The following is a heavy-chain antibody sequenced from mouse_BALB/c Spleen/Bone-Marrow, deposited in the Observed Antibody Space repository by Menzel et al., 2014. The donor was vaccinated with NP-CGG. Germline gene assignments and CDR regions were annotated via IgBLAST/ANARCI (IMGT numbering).Heavy chain of an antibody. D-gene: IGHD4-1*01. Sequence: EVMLVESGGGLVKPGGSLKLSCAASGFTFSDYAASWVRQSPEKRLEWVATITSGGGSTYYPDSVKGRFTISRDNAKNTLYLQMSSLRSEDTAMYYCARQENWALDYWGQGTTLTVSS. CDR3: ARQENWALDY. J-gene: IGHJ2*01. V-gene: IGHV5-9-3*01. CDR1: GFTFSDYA. CDR2: ITSGGGST.